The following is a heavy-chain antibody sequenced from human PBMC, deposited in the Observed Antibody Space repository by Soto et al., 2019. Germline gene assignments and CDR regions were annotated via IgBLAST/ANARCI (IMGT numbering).Heavy chain of an antibody. CDR2: IDPSDSYT. CDR3: ARLLVGATPQQHLYGMDV. CDR1: GYSFTSYW. V-gene: IGHV5-10-1*01. J-gene: IGHJ6*02. Sequence: DSLTISGKGSGYSFTSYWISWVRQMPGKGLEWMGRIDPSDSYTNYSPSFQGHVTISADKSISTAYLQWSSLKASDTAMYYCARLLVGATPQQHLYGMDVWGQGTTVTVSS. D-gene: IGHD1-26*01.